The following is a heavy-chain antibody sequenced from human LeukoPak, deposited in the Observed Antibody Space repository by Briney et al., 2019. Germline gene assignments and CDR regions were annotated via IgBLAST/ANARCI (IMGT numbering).Heavy chain of an antibody. J-gene: IGHJ4*02. CDR1: GGSISSGSYY. CDR3: ARPYCSGGSCYYDY. CDR2: IYTSGST. D-gene: IGHD2-15*01. V-gene: IGHV4-61*02. Sequence: SQTLSLTCTVSGGSISSGSYYWSWIRQPAGKGLEWIGRIYTSGSTNYNPSLKSRVTISVDTSKNQFTLKLSSVTAADTAVYYCARPYCSGGSCYYDYWGQGTLVTVSS.